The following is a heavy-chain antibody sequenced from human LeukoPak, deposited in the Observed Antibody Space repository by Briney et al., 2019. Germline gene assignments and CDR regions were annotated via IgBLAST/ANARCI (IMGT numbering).Heavy chain of an antibody. CDR2: INPNSGGT. Sequence: GASVKVSCKASGYTFTAYYMHWVRQAPGQGLEWMGWINPNSGGTNYAQKFQGRVTMTRDTPISTAYMELSRLRSDDTAVYYCARSRLGSSWYAVDYWGQGTLVTVSS. CDR1: GYTFTAYY. V-gene: IGHV1-2*02. J-gene: IGHJ4*02. D-gene: IGHD6-13*01. CDR3: ARSRLGSSWYAVDY.